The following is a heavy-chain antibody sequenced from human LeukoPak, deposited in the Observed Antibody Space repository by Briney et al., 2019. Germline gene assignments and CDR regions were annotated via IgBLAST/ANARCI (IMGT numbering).Heavy chain of an antibody. CDR3: ARSLPNHYYDSSGALDY. V-gene: IGHV4-39*01. CDR1: GGSISSSSYY. D-gene: IGHD3-22*01. J-gene: IGHJ4*02. Sequence: SETLSLTCTVSGGSISSSSYYWGWIRQPPGKGLEWIGSIYYSGSTYYNPSLKSRVTISVDTSKNQFFLKLSSVTAADTAVYYCARSLPNHYYDSSGALDYWGQGTLVTVSS. CDR2: IYYSGST.